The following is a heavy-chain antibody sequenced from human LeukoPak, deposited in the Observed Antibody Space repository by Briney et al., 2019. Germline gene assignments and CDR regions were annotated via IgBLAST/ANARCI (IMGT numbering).Heavy chain of an antibody. CDR3: ARDRWDSSSWYGNFDY. CDR1: GGTFSSYA. CDR2: IIPIFGTA. Sequence: SVKVSCKASGGTFSSYAISWVRQAPGQGLEWMGRIIPIFGTANYAQKFQGRVTITTDESTSTAYMGPSSLRSEDTAVYYCARDRWDSSSWYGNFDYWGQGTLVTVSS. D-gene: IGHD6-13*01. J-gene: IGHJ4*02. V-gene: IGHV1-69*05.